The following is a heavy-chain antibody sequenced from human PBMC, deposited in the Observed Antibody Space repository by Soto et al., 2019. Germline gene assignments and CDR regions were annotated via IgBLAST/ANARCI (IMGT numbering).Heavy chain of an antibody. CDR3: AKGVGSYSFDY. Sequence: QVQLVESGGGVVQPGRSLRLSCAASGFTFSRYPMYWVRQAPGKGLEWVAVITYDGNNKYYADSVKGRFTISRDNAKNTLSLHMNNLRPEDTAVYYCAKGVGSYSFDYWGQGTLVTVSS. V-gene: IGHV3-30-3*01. CDR2: ITYDGNNK. CDR1: GFTFSRYP. D-gene: IGHD1-26*01. J-gene: IGHJ4*02.